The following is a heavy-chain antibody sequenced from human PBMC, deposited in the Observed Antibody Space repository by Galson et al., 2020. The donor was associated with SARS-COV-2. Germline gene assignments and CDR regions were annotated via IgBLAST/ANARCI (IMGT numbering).Heavy chain of an antibody. CDR2: ISPDGSIT. V-gene: IGHV3-74*03. Sequence: GESLKISCEGSGFSFSNYWMHWVRQVPGKGLVWVARISPDGSITTYADSVKGRFTISRDNAKNTLNLQMNSLRVEDTATYYCARDKIDGYNDFDPWGQGTPVIVSS. J-gene: IGHJ5*02. D-gene: IGHD3-3*01. CDR1: GFSFSNYW. CDR3: ARDKIDGYNDFDP.